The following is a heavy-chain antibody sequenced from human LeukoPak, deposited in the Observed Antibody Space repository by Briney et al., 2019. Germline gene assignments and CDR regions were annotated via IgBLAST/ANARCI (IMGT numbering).Heavy chain of an antibody. V-gene: IGHV3-53*01. D-gene: IGHD2-2*01. Sequence: GGSLRLSCAASGFTVSSNYMSWVRQAPGKGLEWVSVIYSGGSTYYADSVKGRFTISRDNSKNTLYLQMNSLRAEDTAVYYCARGSQLYCSSTSCYLGYWGQGTLVTVSS. J-gene: IGHJ4*02. CDR1: GFTVSSNY. CDR2: IYSGGST. CDR3: ARGSQLYCSSTSCYLGY.